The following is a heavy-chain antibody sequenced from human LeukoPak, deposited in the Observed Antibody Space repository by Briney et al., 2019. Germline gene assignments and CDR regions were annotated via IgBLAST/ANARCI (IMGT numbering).Heavy chain of an antibody. V-gene: IGHV3-30-3*01. CDR3: ARGSSSSGWYRWFDY. CDR1: GFTFSSYT. D-gene: IGHD6-19*01. J-gene: IGHJ4*02. CDR2: ISFAGSNK. Sequence: GRSLRLSCAASGFTFSSYTLHWVRQAPGKGLEWVAVISFAGSNKYYADSVNGRFTISRDNAKNSLYLQMNSLRAEDTAVYYCARGSSSSGWYRWFDYWGQGTLVALPS.